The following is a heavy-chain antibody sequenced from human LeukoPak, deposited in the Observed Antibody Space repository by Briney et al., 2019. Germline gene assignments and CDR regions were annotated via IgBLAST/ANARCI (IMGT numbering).Heavy chain of an antibody. CDR2: SKSKTDDGIT. CDR3: TAELRLCFDY. J-gene: IGHJ4*02. CDR1: GFTFSGHS. Sequence: PGGSLRLSCAVSGFTFSGHSMNWVRQAPGKGLEWVGRSKSKTDDGITDYAEPVKGRFTISRDDSTNTLYLQMNSLKTEDTAVYYCTAELRLCFDYWGQGSRVTVSS. V-gene: IGHV3-15*01. D-gene: IGHD6-19*01.